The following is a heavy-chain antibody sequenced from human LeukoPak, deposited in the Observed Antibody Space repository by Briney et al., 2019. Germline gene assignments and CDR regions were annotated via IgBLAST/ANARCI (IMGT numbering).Heavy chain of an antibody. D-gene: IGHD2-21*02. J-gene: IGHJ3*02. CDR2: IYYSGST. Sequence: SETLSLTCTVSGXSISSGGDYWSWIRQHPGKGLEWIGYIYYSGSTYYNPSLKSRVTISVDASKNQFSLKLSSVTAADTAVYYCARDDYCGGDCYPSGDAFDIWGQGTMVTVSS. V-gene: IGHV4-31*03. CDR1: GXSISSGGDY. CDR3: ARDDYCGGDCYPSGDAFDI.